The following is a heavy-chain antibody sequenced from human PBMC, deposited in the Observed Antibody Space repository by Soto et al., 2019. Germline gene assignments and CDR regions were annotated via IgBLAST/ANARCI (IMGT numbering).Heavy chain of an antibody. V-gene: IGHV5-51*01. Sequence: GESLKISCEGSGYNFNTYWIGWVRQMPGKGLEWMALIYPGDSDTRYSPYFEGQVTLSVDRSISTAYLQWSSLKASDTAIYYCATSTVSYVDIVSSTTRGYFDHWGQGTLVTVSS. CDR2: IYPGDSDT. CDR3: ATSTVSYVDIVSSTTRGYFDH. J-gene: IGHJ4*02. D-gene: IGHD5-12*01. CDR1: GYNFNTYW.